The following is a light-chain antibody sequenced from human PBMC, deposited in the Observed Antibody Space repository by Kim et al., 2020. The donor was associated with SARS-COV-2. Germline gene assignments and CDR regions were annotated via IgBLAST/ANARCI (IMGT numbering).Light chain of an antibody. J-gene: IGLJ2*01. Sequence: GQRVTISCSGSSSNIGSNAVNWYQQVPGPAPKVLIYFNNQRPSGVPDRFSGSKSGSSASLAVSGLQSEDEADYYCAAWDDSLNGPVFGGGTQLTVL. CDR1: SSNIGSNA. V-gene: IGLV1-44*01. CDR3: AAWDDSLNGPV. CDR2: FNN.